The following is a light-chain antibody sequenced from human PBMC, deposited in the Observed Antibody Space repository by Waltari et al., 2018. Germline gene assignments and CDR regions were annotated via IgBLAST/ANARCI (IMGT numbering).Light chain of an antibody. CDR1: SGSLSHTSH. Sequence: QTVVTQEPSLSVSPGGTVTLTCAFSSGSLSHTSHATWYQQTPGQAPRTLVYKANARSSGVPDRFSGSILGNTAALTITGAQADDESDYYCALYMGSGIWVFGGGTRLTVL. CDR2: KAN. V-gene: IGLV8-61*01. J-gene: IGLJ3*02. CDR3: ALYMGSGIWV.